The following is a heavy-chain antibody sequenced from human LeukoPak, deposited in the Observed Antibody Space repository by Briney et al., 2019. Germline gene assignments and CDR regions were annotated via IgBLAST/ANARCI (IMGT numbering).Heavy chain of an antibody. V-gene: IGHV3-11*01. CDR1: GFSFSDYY. Sequence: PGGSLRLSCVASGFSFSDYYMNWFRQASGKGLEWLSFISGSGHNILYTDSVKGRFTVSRDNVKKTVFLQMNSLRVDDTAVYYCARDLFSFYYDSSGYCDYWGQGTRVTVSS. J-gene: IGHJ4*02. D-gene: IGHD3-22*01. CDR2: ISGSGHNI. CDR3: ARDLFSFYYDSSGYCDY.